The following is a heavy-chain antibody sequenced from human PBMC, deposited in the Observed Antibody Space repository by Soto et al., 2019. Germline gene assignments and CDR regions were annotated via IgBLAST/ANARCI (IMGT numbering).Heavy chain of an antibody. Sequence: QVQLQESGPGLVKPSETLSLTYSVSGDSVSSYYWSWIRQPPGKGLEWIGYVYYDGSTNYNPSLETRVTISIDTSKNQVSLKLNSVTAADTAVYHCARGRRSPTVYYGLDVWGQGTTVAVSS. CDR3: ARGRRSPTVYYGLDV. CDR2: VYYDGST. J-gene: IGHJ6*02. CDR1: GDSVSSYY. D-gene: IGHD1-26*01. V-gene: IGHV4-59*02.